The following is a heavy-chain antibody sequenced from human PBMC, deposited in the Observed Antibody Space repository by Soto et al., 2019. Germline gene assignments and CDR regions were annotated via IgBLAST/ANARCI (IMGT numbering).Heavy chain of an antibody. CDR1: GYTFTSYG. Sequence: ASVKVSCKASGYTFTSYGISWVRQTPGQGLEWMGWISAYNGNTNYAQKLQGRVTMTTDTSTSTAYMELRSLRSDDTAVYYCAVAVAATGWFDPWGQVTPVTVSS. J-gene: IGHJ5*02. CDR3: AVAVAATGWFDP. CDR2: ISAYNGNT. D-gene: IGHD2-15*01. V-gene: IGHV1-18*04.